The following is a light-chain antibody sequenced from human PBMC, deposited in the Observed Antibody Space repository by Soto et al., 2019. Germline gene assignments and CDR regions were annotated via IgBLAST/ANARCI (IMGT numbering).Light chain of an antibody. J-gene: IGKJ4*01. CDR2: EAS. CDR1: QGISSA. CDR3: QQFNSYPLT. V-gene: IGKV1-13*02. Sequence: AIQLTQSPSSLSASVGDRVTITCRASQGISSALAWYQQKPGKAPKLLIYEASSLESGVPSRISGSGSGTDFTLTISSLQPEDFATFYCQQFNSYPLTFGGGTKVEIK.